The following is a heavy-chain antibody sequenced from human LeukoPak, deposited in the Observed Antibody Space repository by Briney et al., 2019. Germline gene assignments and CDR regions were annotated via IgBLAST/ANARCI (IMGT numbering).Heavy chain of an antibody. CDR2: ISSSSSYI. CDR1: GFTFSSYS. CDR3: ARDGSGSYQEVPNFDY. J-gene: IGHJ4*02. D-gene: IGHD1-26*01. Sequence: GGSLRLSCAASGFTFSSYSMNWVRQAPGKGLEWVSSISSSSSYIYCADSVKGRFTISRDNAKNSLYLQMNSLRAGDTAVYYCARDGSGSYQEVPNFDYWGQGTLVTVSS. V-gene: IGHV3-21*01.